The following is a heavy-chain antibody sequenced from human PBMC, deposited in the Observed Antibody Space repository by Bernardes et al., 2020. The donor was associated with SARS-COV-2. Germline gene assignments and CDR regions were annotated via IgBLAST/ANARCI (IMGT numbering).Heavy chain of an antibody. CDR3: ARGGRGDYIGWNFDL. V-gene: IGHV3-48*04. J-gene: IGHJ2*01. CDR1: GFTFRNYN. CDR2: ISYNGGSI. Sequence: GGSLRLSCVASGFTFRNYNMNWVRQAPGKGLEWVSYISYNGGSIYYAESVEGRFTISRDNAKSSLYLQMNSLRAEDAAVYYCARGGRGDYIGWNFDLWGRGTLVTVSS. D-gene: IGHD2-15*01.